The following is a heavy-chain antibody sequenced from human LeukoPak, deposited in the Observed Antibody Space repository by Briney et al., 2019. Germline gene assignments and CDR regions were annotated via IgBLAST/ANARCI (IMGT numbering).Heavy chain of an antibody. Sequence: KPSETLSLTCTVSGGSISSGGYYWRWIRQHPGRGPERIAYIYYSGSTYYNPSLKSRVTISVDTSKNQFSLKLSSVTAADTAVYYCARENGDYVRGPYGMDVWGQGTTVTVSS. CDR1: GGSISSGGYY. D-gene: IGHD4-17*01. J-gene: IGHJ6*02. CDR3: ARENGDYVRGPYGMDV. V-gene: IGHV4-31*03. CDR2: IYYSGST.